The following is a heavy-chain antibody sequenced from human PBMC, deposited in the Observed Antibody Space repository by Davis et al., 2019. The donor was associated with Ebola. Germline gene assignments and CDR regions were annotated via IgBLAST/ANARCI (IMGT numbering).Heavy chain of an antibody. V-gene: IGHV1-46*01. J-gene: IGHJ4*02. CDR3: ARAGWLQPFDY. Sequence: ASVKVSCKASGGTFSSYAISWVRQAPGQGLEWMGIINPSGGSTSYAQKFQGRVTMTADTSTSTAYMELRSLRSDNTAVYYCARAGWLQPFDYWGQGTLVTVSS. CDR2: INPSGGST. CDR1: GGTFSSYA. D-gene: IGHD5-24*01.